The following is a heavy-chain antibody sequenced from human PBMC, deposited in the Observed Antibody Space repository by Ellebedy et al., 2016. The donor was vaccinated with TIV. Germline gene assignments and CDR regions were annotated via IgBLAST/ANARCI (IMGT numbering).Heavy chain of an antibody. Sequence: MPSETLSLTCLVSGDSVSSGDYHWNWIRQPPGQGLEWIGNIYNSGKTYYKPSLTSRLRISVDASKNPVSLNLDSVTAADTALYFCVRGSSYLTGWYGLDVWGQGTTVAVSS. CDR1: GDSVSSGDYH. CDR3: VRGSSYLTGWYGLDV. D-gene: IGHD2-15*01. V-gene: IGHV4-30-4*01. CDR2: IYNSGKT. J-gene: IGHJ6*02.